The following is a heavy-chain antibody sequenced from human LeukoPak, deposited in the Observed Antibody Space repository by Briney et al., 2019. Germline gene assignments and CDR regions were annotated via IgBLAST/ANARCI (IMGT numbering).Heavy chain of an antibody. J-gene: IGHJ4*02. V-gene: IGHV3-66*02. CDR1: GFTVSSNY. CDR3: ARTSIAVAGNFNDY. D-gene: IGHD6-19*01. CDR2: IYSGGST. Sequence: GGSLRLSCAASGFTVSSNYMSWVRQAPGKGLEWVSVIYSGGSTYYADSVKGRFTISRGNSKNTLYLQMNSLRAEDTAVYYCARTSIAVAGNFNDYWGQGTLVTVSS.